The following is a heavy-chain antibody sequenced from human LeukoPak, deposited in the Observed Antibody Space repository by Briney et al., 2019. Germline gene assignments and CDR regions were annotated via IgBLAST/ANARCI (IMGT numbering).Heavy chain of an antibody. V-gene: IGHV1-46*01. CDR1: GYTFTSYY. CDR2: INPSGGST. J-gene: IGHJ4*02. Sequence: ASVKVSCKASGYTFTSYYMHWVRQAPGQGLEWMGIINPSGGSTSYAQKFQGRVTMTRDSSTSTAYMELSRLRSDDTAVYYCARGSYYYGSGSEGPFDYWGQGTLVTVSS. D-gene: IGHD3-10*01. CDR3: ARGSYYYGSGSEGPFDY.